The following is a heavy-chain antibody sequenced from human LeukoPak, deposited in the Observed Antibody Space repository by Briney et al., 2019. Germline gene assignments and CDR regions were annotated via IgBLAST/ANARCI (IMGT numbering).Heavy chain of an antibody. Sequence: SETLSLTCTVSGDSITSGSYYWNWFRQPAGTGLEWIGRISTSGSVNYNPSLKSRVTISVDTSKNQFSLKLSSVTSADTAVYYCARDGFDTALVFWYFDLWGRGTLVTVSS. CDR3: ARDGFDTALVFWYFDL. CDR1: GDSITSGSYY. D-gene: IGHD5-18*01. V-gene: IGHV4-61*02. CDR2: ISTSGSV. J-gene: IGHJ2*01.